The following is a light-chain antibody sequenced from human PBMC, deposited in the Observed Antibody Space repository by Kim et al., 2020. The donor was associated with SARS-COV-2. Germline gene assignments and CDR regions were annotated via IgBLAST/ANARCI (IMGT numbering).Light chain of an antibody. Sequence: GQRVTIAGTGSSSDSGAGYDVKWDQQLPGTAPKLLIYGNSKRPSGVPDRFSGSKSGTSASLAITGLQAEDEADYFCHSYDSSPSVVFGGGTQLNVL. CDR2: GNS. V-gene: IGLV1-40*01. J-gene: IGLJ2*01. CDR3: HSYDSSPSVV. CDR1: SSDSGAGYD.